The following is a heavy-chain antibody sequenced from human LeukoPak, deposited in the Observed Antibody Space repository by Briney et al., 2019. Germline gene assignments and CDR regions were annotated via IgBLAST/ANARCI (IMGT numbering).Heavy chain of an antibody. CDR3: ARAPYYDFWSGYWAGYFDY. CDR1: GYTFTGYY. D-gene: IGHD3-3*01. CDR2: INPNSGGT. Sequence: ASVKVSCKASGYTFTGYYMHWVRQAPGQGLEWTGWINPNSGGTNYAQKFQGRVTMTRDTSISTAYMELSRLRSDDTAVYYCARAPYYDFWSGYWAGYFDYWGQGTLVTVSS. V-gene: IGHV1-2*02. J-gene: IGHJ4*02.